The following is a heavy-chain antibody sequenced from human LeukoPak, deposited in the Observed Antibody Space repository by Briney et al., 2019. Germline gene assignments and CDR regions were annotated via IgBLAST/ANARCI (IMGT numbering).Heavy chain of an antibody. CDR1: GLTFSTSG. Sequence: PGGSLRLSCTPSGLTFSTSGGNWVRQAPGEGVEWVASICPTGFDRYHAASIKDRFTISRDNANNFLYLQMDSLRAEDTAVYYCATETNGRHYDYWGQGTLLTVSS. D-gene: IGHD1-14*01. CDR3: ATETNGRHYDY. CDR2: ICPTGFDR. J-gene: IGHJ4*02. V-gene: IGHV3-21*06.